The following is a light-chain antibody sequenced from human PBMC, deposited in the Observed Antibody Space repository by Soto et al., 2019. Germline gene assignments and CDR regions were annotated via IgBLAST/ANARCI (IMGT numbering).Light chain of an antibody. CDR3: QQHNNWPT. CDR1: ESVRTS. J-gene: IGKJ5*01. V-gene: IGKV3-11*01. Sequence: EIVMTQSPATLSVSPGERVTLSCRASESVRTSLAWYQQKPGQAPSLLIYGASKRATGIPARFSGSGSGTDFTLTISSLEPEDFAVYFCQQHNNWPTFGQGTRLEIK. CDR2: GAS.